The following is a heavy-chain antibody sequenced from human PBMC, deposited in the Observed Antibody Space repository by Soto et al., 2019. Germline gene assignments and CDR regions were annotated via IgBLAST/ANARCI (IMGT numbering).Heavy chain of an antibody. V-gene: IGHV5-51*01. CDR2: IYPGDSDT. CDR1: GYIFANYW. J-gene: IGHJ4*02. Sequence: GDSLKISCEASGYIFANYWIGWVRQKPGKGLEWMGIIYPGDSDTRYNPSFQGHVTISADKSVNTAYLQWSSLKASDSAMYYCASAPSNGWYQNFDYWGQGNLVTVSS. CDR3: ASAPSNGWYQNFDY. D-gene: IGHD6-19*01.